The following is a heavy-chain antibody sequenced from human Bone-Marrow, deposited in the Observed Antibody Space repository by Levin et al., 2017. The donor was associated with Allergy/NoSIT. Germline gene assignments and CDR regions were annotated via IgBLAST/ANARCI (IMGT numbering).Heavy chain of an antibody. J-gene: IGHJ3*02. Sequence: SCAASGFTFSSYAMHWVRQAPGKGLEWVAVISYDGSNKYYADSVKGRFTISRDNSKNTLYLQMNSLRAEDTAVYYCARDPNWGSYRWSAFDIWGQGTMVTVSS. CDR1: GFTFSSYA. CDR3: ARDPNWGSYRWSAFDI. V-gene: IGHV3-30-3*01. D-gene: IGHD3-16*02. CDR2: ISYDGSNK.